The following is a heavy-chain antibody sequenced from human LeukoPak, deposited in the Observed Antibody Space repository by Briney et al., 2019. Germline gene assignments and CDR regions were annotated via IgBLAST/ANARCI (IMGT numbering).Heavy chain of an antibody. Sequence: EASVKVSCKASGYTFTSCDINWVRQAPGQGLEWMGRINPNSGGTNYAQKFQGRVTMTRDTSISTAYMELSRLRSDDTAVYYCARGSGLDDYGDFGRDYWGQGTLVTVSS. CDR2: INPNSGGT. CDR3: ARGSGLDDYGDFGRDY. CDR1: GYTFTSCD. V-gene: IGHV1-2*06. D-gene: IGHD4-17*01. J-gene: IGHJ4*02.